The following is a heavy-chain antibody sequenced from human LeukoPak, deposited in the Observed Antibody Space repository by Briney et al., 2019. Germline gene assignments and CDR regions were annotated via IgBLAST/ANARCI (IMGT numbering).Heavy chain of an antibody. V-gene: IGHV1-18*01. Sequence: ASVEVSCKASGYTFSSYGISWVRQAPGQGLEWMGWISPYKGDTNYARKVQGRVTLTIDTSTGTAYMELRRLTSDDTAVYYCVRDIVYCGGDCWDDNFDSWGQGTMVTVSS. CDR2: ISPYKGDT. J-gene: IGHJ3*02. CDR1: GYTFSSYG. D-gene: IGHD2-21*02. CDR3: VRDIVYCGGDCWDDNFDS.